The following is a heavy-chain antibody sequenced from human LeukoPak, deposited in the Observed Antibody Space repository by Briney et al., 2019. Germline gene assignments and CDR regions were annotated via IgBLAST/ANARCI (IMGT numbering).Heavy chain of an antibody. CDR1: GFTFSSYG. Sequence: GGSLRLSCAASGFTFSSYGMHWVRQAPGKGLEGVAFIRYDGSNKYYADSVKGRFTISRDNSKNTLYLQMNSLRAEDTAIYYCATYRQVLLPFESWGQGTLVTVSS. CDR3: ATYRQVLLPFES. J-gene: IGHJ4*02. CDR2: IRYDGSNK. V-gene: IGHV3-30*02. D-gene: IGHD2-8*02.